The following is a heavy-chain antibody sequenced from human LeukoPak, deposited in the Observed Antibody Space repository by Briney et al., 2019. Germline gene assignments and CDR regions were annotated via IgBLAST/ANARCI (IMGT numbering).Heavy chain of an antibody. J-gene: IGHJ6*03. D-gene: IGHD3-16*01. CDR3: ARGSGFGPYYYYYYMDV. CDR1: GGSISSYY. Sequence: SETLSLTCTVSGGSISSYYWSWIRQPPGKGLEWIGYIYYSGSTNYNPSLKSRVTISVDTSKNQFSLKLSSVTAADTAVYYCARGSGFGPYYYYYYMDVWGKGTTVTVSS. V-gene: IGHV4-59*12. CDR2: IYYSGST.